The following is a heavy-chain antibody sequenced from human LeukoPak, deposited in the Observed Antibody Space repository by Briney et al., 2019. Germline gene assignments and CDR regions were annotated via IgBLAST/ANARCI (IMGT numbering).Heavy chain of an antibody. CDR2: ISGSSSYT. J-gene: IGHJ4*02. V-gene: IGHV3-11*03. CDR1: GFISTDNY. D-gene: IGHD5-18*01. Sequence: GGSLRLSCAASGFISTDNYMSWIRQAPGKGLEWVSYISGSSSYTNYADSVKGRFTISRDNAKNSLFLQMNSLRAEDTAVYYCATRGFTYGFHYWGQGALVTVSS. CDR3: ATRGFTYGFHY.